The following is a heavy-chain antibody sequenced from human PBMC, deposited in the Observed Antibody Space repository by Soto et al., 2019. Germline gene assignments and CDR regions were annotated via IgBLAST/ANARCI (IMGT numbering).Heavy chain of an antibody. V-gene: IGHV1-18*04. CDR2: ISAYNGNT. CDR3: AAAQYSSGRFDY. J-gene: IGHJ4*02. Sequence: ASVKVSCKASGYTFTSYGISWVRQAPGQGLEWMGWISAYNGNTNYAQKFRGRVTMTTDTSTSTAYMELRSLRSDDTAVYYCAAAQYSSGRFDYWGQGTLVTVSS. CDR1: GYTFTSYG. D-gene: IGHD6-19*01.